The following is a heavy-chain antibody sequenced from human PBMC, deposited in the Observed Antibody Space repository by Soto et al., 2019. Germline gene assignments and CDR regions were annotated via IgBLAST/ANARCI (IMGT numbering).Heavy chain of an antibody. D-gene: IGHD3-9*01. CDR3: ARGDILTGYACFDY. CDR2: ISSSSSYI. CDR1: GFIFSSYY. V-gene: IGHV3-21*01. Sequence: EVQLVESGGGLVKPGGSLRLSCAASGFIFSSYYMNWVRQAPGKGLEWVSSISSSSSYIYYADSVKGRFTISRDNAKNALYLLMASLRAEGTAVYYCARGDILTGYACFDYWGQGTLVTVSS. J-gene: IGHJ4*02.